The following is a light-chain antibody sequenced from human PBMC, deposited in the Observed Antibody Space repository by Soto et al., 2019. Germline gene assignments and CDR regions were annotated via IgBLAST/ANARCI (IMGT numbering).Light chain of an antibody. J-gene: IGLJ2*01. V-gene: IGLV2-14*03. Sequence: QSALTQPASVSGSPGQSITISCTGTSSDVGGYNYVSWYQQHPGKAPKLMIYDVINRPSGVSNRFSGSKSGNTASLTISGLRAEDEAAYYCNSYTTSTTVVFGGGTKVTVL. CDR1: SSDVGGYNY. CDR3: NSYTTSTTVV. CDR2: DVI.